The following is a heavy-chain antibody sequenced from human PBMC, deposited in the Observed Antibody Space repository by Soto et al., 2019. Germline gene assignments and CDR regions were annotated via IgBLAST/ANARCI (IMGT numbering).Heavy chain of an antibody. CDR1: GFTVSSKY. Sequence: GGPLRLSCAASGFTVSSKYMSWIRQAPGKGLEWVSLIQSGGPTYYADSVKGRFTISRDTSENTVHLQMDSLRAEDTAVYYCARDDVLCDGGRCYGVPLDGWGKGTTVTVSS. D-gene: IGHD2-15*01. J-gene: IGHJ6*04. V-gene: IGHV3-66*01. CDR2: IQSGGPT. CDR3: ARDDVLCDGGRCYGVPLDG.